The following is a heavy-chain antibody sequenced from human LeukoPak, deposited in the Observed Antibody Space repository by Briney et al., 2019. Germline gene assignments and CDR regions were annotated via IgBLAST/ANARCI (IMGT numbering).Heavy chain of an antibody. V-gene: IGHV4-59*01. CDR3: ARRTGSGYYVSDY. CDR1: GGSISSYY. D-gene: IGHD3-3*01. CDR2: IYYSGST. Sequence: SETLSPTCTVSGGSISSYYWSWIRQPPGKGLEWIGYIYYSGSTNYNPSLKSRVTISVDTSKNQFSLKLSSVTAADTAVYYCARRTGSGYYVSDYWGQGTLVTVSS. J-gene: IGHJ4*02.